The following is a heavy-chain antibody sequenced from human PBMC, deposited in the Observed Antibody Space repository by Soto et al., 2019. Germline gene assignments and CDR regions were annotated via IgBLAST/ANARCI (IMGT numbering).Heavy chain of an antibody. J-gene: IGHJ2*01. Sequence: QVQLVESGGGVVQTGRSLRLSCAVSGFTFSSYGMHWVRQAPGKGLEWVAAIEYDGSNKFYADSVKGRFTISRDNSKNTLYLQMNGLRAEDTAVYDCARGLGRWFFDLWGRATLVTVSS. CDR1: GFTFSSYG. CDR3: ARGLGRWFFDL. D-gene: IGHD7-27*01. V-gene: IGHV3-33*01. CDR2: IEYDGSNK.